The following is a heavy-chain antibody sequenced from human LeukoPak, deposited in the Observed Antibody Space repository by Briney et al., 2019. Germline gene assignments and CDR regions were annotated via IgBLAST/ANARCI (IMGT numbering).Heavy chain of an antibody. CDR2: TYYGPKWYN. CDR1: GDIFSSYSAA. D-gene: IGHD1-1*01. J-gene: IGHJ6*02. V-gene: IGHV6-1*01. Sequence: SQTLSLTCAISGDIFSSYSAAWNWISQSPSRGLEWLGRTYYGPKWYNDYGVSVKSRITINADTSKNQFSLQLNSVTPEDTAVYYCARGKWNHYGMDVWGQGTTVTVSS. CDR3: ARGKWNHYGMDV.